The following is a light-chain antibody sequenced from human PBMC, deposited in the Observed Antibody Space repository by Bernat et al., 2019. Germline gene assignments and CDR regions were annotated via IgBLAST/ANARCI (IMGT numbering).Light chain of an antibody. Sequence: DIQMTQSPSSLSASVGDRVTITCQARQDISNYLNWYQQKPGKAPKLLIYDASNLETGVPSRFSGSGSGTDFTFTISSLQPEDIATYYCQQYDNLPYTIGQRTKLEIK. CDR2: DAS. CDR1: QDISNY. J-gene: IGKJ2*01. V-gene: IGKV1-33*01. CDR3: QQYDNLPYT.